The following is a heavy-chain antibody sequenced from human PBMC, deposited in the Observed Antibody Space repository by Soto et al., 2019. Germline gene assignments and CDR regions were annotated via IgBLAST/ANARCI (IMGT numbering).Heavy chain of an antibody. V-gene: IGHV3-30-3*01. CDR1: GFTFSSYA. J-gene: IGHJ5*02. CDR3: ARARRGSKNWFDP. Sequence: GGSLRLSCAASGFTFSSYAMHWVRQAPGKGLEWVAVISYDGSNKYYADSVKGRLTISRDNSKNTLYLQMNSLRAEDTAVYYCARARRGSKNWFDPWGQGTLVTVSS. D-gene: IGHD1-26*01. CDR2: ISYDGSNK.